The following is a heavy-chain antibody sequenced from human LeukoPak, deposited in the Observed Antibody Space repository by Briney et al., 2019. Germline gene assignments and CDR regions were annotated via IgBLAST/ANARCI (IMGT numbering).Heavy chain of an antibody. CDR3: ARVLTYGSGSYYNDVYYYYMDV. J-gene: IGHJ6*03. D-gene: IGHD3-10*01. V-gene: IGHV4-59*01. CDR2: IYYSGST. CDR1: DDSITIYY. Sequence: SETLSLTCTVSDDSITIYYWTWIRQPPGKGLEWIGYIYYSGSTNYNPSLKSRVTISVDTSKNQFSLKLSSVTAADTAVYYCARVLTYGSGSYYNDVYYYYMDVWGKGTTVTVSS.